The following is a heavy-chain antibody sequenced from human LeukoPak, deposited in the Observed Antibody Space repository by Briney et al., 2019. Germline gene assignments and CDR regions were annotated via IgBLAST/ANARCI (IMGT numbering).Heavy chain of an antibody. D-gene: IGHD3-10*01. CDR1: GGSFSGYY. V-gene: IGHV4-34*01. CDR2: IYYSGST. Sequence: PSETLSLTCAVYGGSFSGYYWSWIRQPPGKGLEWIGRIYYSGSTYYNPSLKSRVTISVDTSKNQFSLKLSSVTAADTAVYYCARPRLLYGSGPTLVWGPGTLVTVSS. CDR3: ARPRLLYGSGPTLV. J-gene: IGHJ4*02.